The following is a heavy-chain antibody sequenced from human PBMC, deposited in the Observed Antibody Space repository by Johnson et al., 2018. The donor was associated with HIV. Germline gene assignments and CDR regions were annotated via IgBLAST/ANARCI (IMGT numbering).Heavy chain of an antibody. J-gene: IGHJ3*02. CDR3: TTEDSSGYNSLGAFDI. D-gene: IGHD3-22*01. Sequence: VQLVESGGGLVKPGGSLRLSCVASGFTFSNTWMSWVRQAPGKGLEWVGRIKSKTDGGTTDYAAPVKGRFTISRDDSKNSLYLQLNSLKTEDTAVYYCTTEDSSGYNSLGAFDIWGPGTMVTVSS. CDR2: IKSKTDGGTT. CDR1: GFTFSNTW. V-gene: IGHV3-15*01.